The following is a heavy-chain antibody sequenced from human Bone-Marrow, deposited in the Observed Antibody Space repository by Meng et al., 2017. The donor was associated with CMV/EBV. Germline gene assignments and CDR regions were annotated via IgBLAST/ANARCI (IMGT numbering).Heavy chain of an antibody. D-gene: IGHD3-22*01. CDR3: AKDQRYDSSGPIDY. V-gene: IGHV3-30*02. J-gene: IGHJ4*02. CDR2: IRYDGSNK. CDR1: GFTFSSYG. Sequence: GGSLRLSRAASGFTFSSYGMHWVRQAPGKGLEWVAFIRYDGSNKYYADSVKGRFTISRDNSKNTLYLQMNSLRAEDTAVYYCAKDQRYDSSGPIDYWGQGTLVTVSS.